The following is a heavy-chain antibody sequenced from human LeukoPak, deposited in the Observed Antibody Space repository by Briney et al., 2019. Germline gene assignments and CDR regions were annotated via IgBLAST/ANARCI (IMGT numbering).Heavy chain of an antibody. J-gene: IGHJ6*03. Sequence: SETLSLTCTVSGGSISSYQWSWIRQPPGKGLEWIGSIYYSGSTYYNPSLKSRVTISVDTSKNQFSLKLSSVTAADTAVYYCASIPLMITFEVAHYYYYMDVWGKGTTVTVSS. CDR1: GGSISSYQ. CDR3: ASIPLMITFEVAHYYYYMDV. V-gene: IGHV4-59*12. D-gene: IGHD3-16*01. CDR2: IYYSGST.